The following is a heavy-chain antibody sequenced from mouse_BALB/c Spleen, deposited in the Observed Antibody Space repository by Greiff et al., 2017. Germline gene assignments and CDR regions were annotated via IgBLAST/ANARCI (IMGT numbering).Heavy chain of an antibody. D-gene: IGHD1-1*01. V-gene: IGHV1-7*01. Sequence: VKLVESGAELAKPGASVKMSCKASGYTFTSYWMHWVKQRPGQGLEWIGYINPSTGYTEYNQKFKDKATLTADKSSSTAYMQLSSLTSEDSAVYYCASYYYGSSYYFDYWGQGTTLTVSS. CDR2: INPSTGYT. J-gene: IGHJ2*01. CDR3: ASYYYGSSYYFDY. CDR1: GYTFTSYW.